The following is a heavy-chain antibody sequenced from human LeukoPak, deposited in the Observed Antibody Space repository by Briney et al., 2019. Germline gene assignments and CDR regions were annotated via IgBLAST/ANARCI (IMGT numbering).Heavy chain of an antibody. CDR1: GYTFTSYD. CDR2: MNPNSGNT. D-gene: IGHD1-26*01. Sequence: ASVKVSCKASGYTFTSYDISWVRQATGQGLEWMGWMNPNSGNTGYAQKFQGRVTMTRNTSISTAYMELSSLRSEDTAVYYCARVTRVGATLLTYYCDYWGQGTLVTVSS. V-gene: IGHV1-8*01. CDR3: ARVTRVGATLLTYYCDY. J-gene: IGHJ4*02.